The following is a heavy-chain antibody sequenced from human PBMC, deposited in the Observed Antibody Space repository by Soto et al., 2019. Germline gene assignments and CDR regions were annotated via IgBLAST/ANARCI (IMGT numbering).Heavy chain of an antibody. V-gene: IGHV4-59*01. CDR3: ARQRGNYFDY. Sequence: SETLSLTCSVSGDSISTFYWSWIRQPPGKGLEWIGYIYYTGSTNYNPSLKSRVTMSVDTSKKQFSLKLTSVTAADTAVYYCARQRGNYFDYWGQGSLVTVSS. CDR2: IYYTGST. CDR1: GDSISTFY. D-gene: IGHD3-10*01. J-gene: IGHJ4*02.